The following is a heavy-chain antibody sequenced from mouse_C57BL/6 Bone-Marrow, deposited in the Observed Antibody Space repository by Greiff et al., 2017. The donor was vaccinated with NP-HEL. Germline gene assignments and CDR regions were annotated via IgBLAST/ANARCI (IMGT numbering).Heavy chain of an antibody. CDR2: IDPETGGT. Sequence: VQLVESGAELVRPGASVTLSCKASGYTFTDYEMHWVKQTPVHGLEWIGAIDPETGGTAYNQKFKGKAILTADKSSSTAYMELRSLTSEDSAVYYCTRGGLPPVFDYWGQGTTLTVSS. CDR3: TRGGLPPVFDY. V-gene: IGHV1-15*01. D-gene: IGHD2-4*01. CDR1: GYTFTDYE. J-gene: IGHJ2*01.